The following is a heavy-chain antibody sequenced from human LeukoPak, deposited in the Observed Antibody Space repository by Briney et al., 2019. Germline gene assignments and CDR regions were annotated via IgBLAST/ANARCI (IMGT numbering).Heavy chain of an antibody. CDR3: ARVDYGDYAPADAFDI. CDR1: GFTFSNYW. J-gene: IGHJ3*02. V-gene: IGHV3-7*01. D-gene: IGHD4-17*01. CDR2: IKQDGSEK. Sequence: GGSLRLSCAASGFTFSNYWMTWVRQAPGKGLEWVANIKQDGSEKYYVDSVKGRFTISRDNAKNSLYLQMNSLRAEDTAVYYCARVDYGDYAPADAFDIWGQGTMVTVSS.